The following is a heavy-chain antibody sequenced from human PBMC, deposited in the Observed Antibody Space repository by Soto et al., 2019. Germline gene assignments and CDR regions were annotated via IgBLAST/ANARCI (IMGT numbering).Heavy chain of an antibody. Sequence: SETLSLTCAVSGGSISSSNWWSWVRQPPGKGLEWIGEINHSGSTNYNPSLKSRVTISVDTSKNQFSLKLSSVTAADTAVYYCARGTGAVASIDYWGQGTLVTVSS. CDR2: INHSGST. CDR1: GGSISSSNW. V-gene: IGHV4-4*02. D-gene: IGHD6-19*01. J-gene: IGHJ4*02. CDR3: ARGTGAVASIDY.